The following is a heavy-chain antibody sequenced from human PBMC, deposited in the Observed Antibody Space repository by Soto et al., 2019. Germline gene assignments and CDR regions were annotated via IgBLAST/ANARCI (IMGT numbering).Heavy chain of an antibody. CDR2: IYYSGST. D-gene: IGHD1-7*01. V-gene: IGHV4-59*01. Sequence: PSETLSLTCTVSGGSTSSYYWSWIRQPPGKGLEWIGYIYYSGSTNYNPSLKSRVTISVDTSKNQFSLKLSSVTAADTAVYYCARDSITGTRYDYWGQGTLITVSS. J-gene: IGHJ4*02. CDR1: GGSTSSYY. CDR3: ARDSITGTRYDY.